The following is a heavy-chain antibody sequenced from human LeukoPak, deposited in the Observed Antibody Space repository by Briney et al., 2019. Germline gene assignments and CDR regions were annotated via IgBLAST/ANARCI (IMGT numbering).Heavy chain of an antibody. Sequence: PGGSLRLSCAASGFTFSSYGMHWVRQAPGKGLEWVAFIRYDGSNKYYADSVKGRFTISRDNSKNTLSLQMNSLRAEDTAVYYCAREGHCSTTSCALDAIEIWGQGTLVVVSS. D-gene: IGHD2-2*01. J-gene: IGHJ3*02. V-gene: IGHV3-30*02. CDR1: GFTFSSYG. CDR3: AREGHCSTTSCALDAIEI. CDR2: IRYDGSNK.